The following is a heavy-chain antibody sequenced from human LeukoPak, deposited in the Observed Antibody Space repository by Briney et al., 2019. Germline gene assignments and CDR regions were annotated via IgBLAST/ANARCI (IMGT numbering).Heavy chain of an antibody. Sequence: TGGSLRLSCAASGFTFSSYWMHWVRQAPGKGLVWVSRINSDGSSTSYADSVKGRFTISRDNAKNTLYLQMNSLRAEDTAVYYCASPNDFWSGYYNYWGQGTLVTVSS. J-gene: IGHJ4*02. V-gene: IGHV3-74*01. D-gene: IGHD3-3*01. CDR1: GFTFSSYW. CDR3: ASPNDFWSGYYNY. CDR2: INSDGSST.